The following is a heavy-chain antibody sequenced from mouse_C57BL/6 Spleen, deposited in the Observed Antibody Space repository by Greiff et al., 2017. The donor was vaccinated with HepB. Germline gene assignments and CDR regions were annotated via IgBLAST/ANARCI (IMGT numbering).Heavy chain of an antibody. CDR2: IYPGDGDT. CDR1: GYAFSSSW. V-gene: IGHV1-82*01. J-gene: IGHJ3*01. CDR3: AREDYYGSSPAWFAY. D-gene: IGHD1-1*01. Sequence: VQRVESGPELVKPGASVKISCKASGYAFSSSWMNWVKQRPGKGLEWIGRIYPGDGDTNYNGKFKGKATLTADKSSSTAYMQLSSLTSEDSAVYFCAREDYYGSSPAWFAYWGQGTLVTVSA.